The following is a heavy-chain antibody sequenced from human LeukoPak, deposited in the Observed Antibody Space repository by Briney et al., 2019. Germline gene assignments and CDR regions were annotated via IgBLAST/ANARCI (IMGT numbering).Heavy chain of an antibody. J-gene: IGHJ6*02. CDR2: ISAYNGNT. CDR1: GYTFTGYY. CDR3: ASLVGYYGSGSYCCGMDV. D-gene: IGHD3-10*01. V-gene: IGHV1-18*04. Sequence: GASVKVSCKASGYTFTGYYMHWVRQAPGQGLEWMGWISAYNGNTNYAQKLQGRVTMTTDTSTSTAYMELRSLRSDDTAVYYCASLVGYYGSGSYCCGMDVWGQGTTVTVSS.